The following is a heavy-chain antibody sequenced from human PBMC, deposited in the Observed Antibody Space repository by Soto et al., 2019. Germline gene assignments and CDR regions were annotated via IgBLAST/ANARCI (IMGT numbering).Heavy chain of an antibody. V-gene: IGHV3-64D*06. Sequence: GGSLRLSCSASGFPFNIYGVHWVRQAPGKGIQYVSAISSSGDSTYYADSVKGRFTISRDNSKSTLYLQMRSLRAEDTAVYYCVKPQGYYYDSTTYYSVWGRGTLVTVSS. CDR3: VKPQGYYYDSTTYYSV. D-gene: IGHD3-22*01. J-gene: IGHJ4*01. CDR2: ISSSGDST. CDR1: GFPFNIYG.